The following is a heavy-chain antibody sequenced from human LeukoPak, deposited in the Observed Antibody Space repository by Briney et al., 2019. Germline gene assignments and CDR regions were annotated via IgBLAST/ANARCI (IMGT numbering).Heavy chain of an antibody. CDR1: GFTFSSYG. Sequence: GGSLRLSFAASGFTFSSYGMHWVRQAPGKGLEWVAVIWYDGSNKYYADSVKGRFTISRDNSKNTLYLQMNSLRAEDTAVYYCAREGGYDWRGDYDYWGQGTLVTVSS. V-gene: IGHV3-33*01. J-gene: IGHJ4*02. CDR2: IWYDGSNK. CDR3: AREGGYDWRGDYDY. D-gene: IGHD5-12*01.